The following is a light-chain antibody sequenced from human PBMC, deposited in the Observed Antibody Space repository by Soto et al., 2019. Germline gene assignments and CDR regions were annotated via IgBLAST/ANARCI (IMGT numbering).Light chain of an antibody. V-gene: IGLV2-14*03. J-gene: IGLJ1*01. CDR2: NVS. CDR1: NSDVGGYNY. CDR3: SSYASSSTYV. Sequence: QSVLTQPASVSGSPGQSITISCTGTNSDVGGYNYVSWYQQHPGKAPKLMIYNVSHRPSGVSSRFSGSKSGNTASLTISGLQAEDEADYYCSSYASSSTYVFGTGTKVTVL.